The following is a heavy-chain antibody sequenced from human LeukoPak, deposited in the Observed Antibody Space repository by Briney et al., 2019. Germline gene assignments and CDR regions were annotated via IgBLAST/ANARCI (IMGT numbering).Heavy chain of an antibody. CDR1: GGSISSSSSY. V-gene: IGHV4-39*01. J-gene: IGHJ4*02. Sequence: PSETLSLTCTVSGGSISSSSSYWGWIRQPPGKGLEWIGSFYYSGSTYYNPSLKSRLTISVVPSKNQFSLKLTSVTAADTAVYYCARHDPHAHFDYWGQGTLVTVSS. CDR2: FYYSGST. CDR3: ARHDPHAHFDY.